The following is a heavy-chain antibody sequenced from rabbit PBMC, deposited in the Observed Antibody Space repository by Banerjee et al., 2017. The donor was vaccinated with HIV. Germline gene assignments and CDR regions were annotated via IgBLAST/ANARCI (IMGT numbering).Heavy chain of an antibody. Sequence: QEQVEESGGDLVKPEGSLTLTCTASGFTLTNYWMCWVRQAPGKGLEWIACINTSTGNTVCASWGKGRFTISKTSSTTVTLQMTSLTAADTATYFCARDLAGVISWNFGLWGQGTLVAVS. D-gene: IGHD1-1*01. CDR2: INTSTGNT. V-gene: IGHV1S45*01. CDR3: ARDLAGVISWNFGL. CDR1: GFTLTNYW. J-gene: IGHJ3*01.